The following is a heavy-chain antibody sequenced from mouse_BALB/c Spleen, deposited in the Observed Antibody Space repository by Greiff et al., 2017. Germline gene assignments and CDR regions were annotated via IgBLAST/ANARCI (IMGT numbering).Heavy chain of an antibody. CDR1: GYSITSDYA. CDR2: ISYSGST. V-gene: IGHV3-2*02. D-gene: IGHD1-1*02. Sequence: EVQLQESGPGLVKPSQSLSLTCTVTGYSITSDYAWNWIRQFPGNKLEWMGYISYSGSTSYNPSLKSRISITRDTSKNQFFLQLNSVTTEDTDTYYCARRGWENWYFDVWGAGTTVTVSS. CDR3: ARRGWENWYFDV. J-gene: IGHJ1*01.